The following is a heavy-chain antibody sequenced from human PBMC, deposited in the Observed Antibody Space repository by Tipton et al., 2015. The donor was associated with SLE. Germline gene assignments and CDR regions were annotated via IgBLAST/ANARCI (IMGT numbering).Heavy chain of an antibody. Sequence: TLSLTCTVSGGSISSYYWSWIRQPPGKGLEWIGYIYYSGSTNYNPSLKSRVTISVDTSKNQSSLKLSSVTAADTAVYYCARGGLYWLDWGQGTLVTVSS. CDR2: IYYSGST. V-gene: IGHV4-59*01. CDR3: ARGGLYWLD. J-gene: IGHJ4*02. CDR1: GGSISSYY. D-gene: IGHD2-8*02.